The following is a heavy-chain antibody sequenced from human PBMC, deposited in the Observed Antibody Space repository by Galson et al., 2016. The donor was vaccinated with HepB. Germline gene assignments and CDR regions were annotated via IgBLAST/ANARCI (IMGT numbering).Heavy chain of an antibody. CDR3: ARDGNPTRSDTFDV. CDR2: IWYDGNSK. D-gene: IGHD3-3*01. J-gene: IGHJ3*01. CDR1: GFTFTKHG. V-gene: IGHV3-33*01. Sequence: SLRLSCAASGFTFTKHGMHWVRQAPGKGLEWVAVIWYDGNSKYYADSVKGRFTISRDNFKNTLYLQMNSLRAGDTALYYCARDGNPTRSDTFDVWGRGTMVTVSS.